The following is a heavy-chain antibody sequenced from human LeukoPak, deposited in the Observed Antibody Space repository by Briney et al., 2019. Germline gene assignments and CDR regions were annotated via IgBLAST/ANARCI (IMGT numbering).Heavy chain of an antibody. D-gene: IGHD3-10*01. CDR2: IYYSGST. CDR3: ARSWYYDSGSFDY. J-gene: IGHJ4*02. CDR1: GGSISSYY. V-gene: IGHV4-59*01. Sequence: SETLSLICTVSGGSISSYYWSWIRQPPGKGLEWIGYIYYSGSTNYNPSLKSRVTISVDMSKNQFSLQLRSVTAADTAVYYCARSWYYDSGSFDYWGQGTLVTVSS.